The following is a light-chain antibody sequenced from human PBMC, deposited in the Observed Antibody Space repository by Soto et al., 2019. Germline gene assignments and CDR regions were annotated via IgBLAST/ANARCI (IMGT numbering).Light chain of an antibody. V-gene: IGKV3-15*01. CDR2: GAS. Sequence: EIVMTQSPATLSVSPGERATLSCRASQGIGSALAWYQQKPGQTPRLLIYGASTRATGVPARFSGSGSGTEFTLTIKSMQSEDFAVYYCQRYNNWPLTFGGGTKVDIK. CDR3: QRYNNWPLT. CDR1: QGIGSA. J-gene: IGKJ4*01.